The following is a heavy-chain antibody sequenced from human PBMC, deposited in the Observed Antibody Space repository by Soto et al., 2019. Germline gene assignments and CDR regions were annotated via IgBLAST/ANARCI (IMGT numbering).Heavy chain of an antibody. CDR3: ARDPCSSTSCYSRFTWFDP. CDR1: GYTFTSYG. Sequence: GASVKVSCKASGYTFTSYGISWVRQAPGQGLEWMGWISAYNGNTNYAQKLQGRVTMTTDTSTSTAYMELRSLRSDDTAVYYCARDPCSSTSCYSRFTWFDPWXQGTLVTVSS. V-gene: IGHV1-18*01. J-gene: IGHJ5*02. D-gene: IGHD2-2*01. CDR2: ISAYNGNT.